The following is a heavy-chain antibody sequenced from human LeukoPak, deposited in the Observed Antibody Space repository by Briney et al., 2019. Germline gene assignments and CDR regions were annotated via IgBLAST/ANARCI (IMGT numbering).Heavy chain of an antibody. Sequence: ASVKVSCKASGYTFTSYAMHWVRQAPGQRLEWMGWINAGNGNTKYSQKFQGRVTITRDTSASTAYMELSSLRSEDTAVYYCARGWLVLNYYYYGMDVWGQGTTVTVSS. CDR1: GYTFTSYA. CDR3: ARGWLVLNYYYYGMDV. V-gene: IGHV1-3*01. J-gene: IGHJ6*02. CDR2: INAGNGNT. D-gene: IGHD6-19*01.